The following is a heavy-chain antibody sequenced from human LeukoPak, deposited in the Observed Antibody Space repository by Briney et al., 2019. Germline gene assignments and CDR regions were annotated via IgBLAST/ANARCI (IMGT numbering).Heavy chain of an antibody. V-gene: IGHV3-48*01. J-gene: IGHJ4*02. CDR2: ISAISNTM. D-gene: IGHD4-17*01. Sequence: GGSLRLSCAASGFTFYSYSMNWVRQAPGKGLEWVSYISAISNTMYYADSVKGRFTISRDNAKSSLFLQMNSLRAEDTAVYYCASLTTVNPPGYFDYWGPGTLVIVSS. CDR3: ASLTTVNPPGYFDY. CDR1: GFTFYSYS.